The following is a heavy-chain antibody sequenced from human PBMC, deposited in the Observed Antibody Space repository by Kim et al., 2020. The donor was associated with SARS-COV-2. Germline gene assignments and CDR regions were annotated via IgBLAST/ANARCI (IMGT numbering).Heavy chain of an antibody. D-gene: IGHD1-1*01. V-gene: IGHV5-51*01. Sequence: SPSFQGQVTISADKSISTAYLQWSSLKASDTAMYYCASSSNWNDDPFDYWGQGTLVTVSS. CDR3: ASSSNWNDDPFDY. J-gene: IGHJ4*02.